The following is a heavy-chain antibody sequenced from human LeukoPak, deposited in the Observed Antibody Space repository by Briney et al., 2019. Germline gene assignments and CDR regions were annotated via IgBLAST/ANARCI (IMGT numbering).Heavy chain of an antibody. J-gene: IGHJ4*02. Sequence: ASVKVSCKASGYTFTGYYMHWVRQAPGQGLEWMGWINPNSGGTNYAQKFQGRVTMTRDTSISTAYMELSRLRSDDAAVYYCARDRYCGGDCYSDYFDYWGQGTLVTVSS. CDR1: GYTFTGYY. D-gene: IGHD2-21*02. CDR3: ARDRYCGGDCYSDYFDY. CDR2: INPNSGGT. V-gene: IGHV1-2*02.